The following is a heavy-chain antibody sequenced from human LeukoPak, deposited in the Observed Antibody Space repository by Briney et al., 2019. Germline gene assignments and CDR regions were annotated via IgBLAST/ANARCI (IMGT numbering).Heavy chain of an antibody. D-gene: IGHD4-23*01. Sequence: GGSLRLSCAASGFTFSSYWMHWVRQAPGKGLVWVSRINTDGSSTSYADSVKGRFTISRDNAKNTLYLQMNSLRAEDTAVYYCAREGFPGGWFDPWGQGTLVTVSS. CDR3: AREGFPGGWFDP. J-gene: IGHJ5*02. V-gene: IGHV3-74*01. CDR2: INTDGSST. CDR1: GFTFSSYW.